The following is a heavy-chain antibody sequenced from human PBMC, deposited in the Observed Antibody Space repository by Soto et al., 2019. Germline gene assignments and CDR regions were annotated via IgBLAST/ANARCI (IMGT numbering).Heavy chain of an antibody. V-gene: IGHV3-33*01. Sequence: PGGSLRLSCAASGFTFSSYGMHWVRQAPGKGLEWVAVIWYDGSNKYYADPVKGRFTISRDNSKNTLYLQMNSLRAEDTAVYYCAREDTAMAGYYYYYGMDVWGQGTTVTVSS. J-gene: IGHJ6*02. CDR1: GFTFSSYG. CDR3: AREDTAMAGYYYYYGMDV. D-gene: IGHD5-18*01. CDR2: IWYDGSNK.